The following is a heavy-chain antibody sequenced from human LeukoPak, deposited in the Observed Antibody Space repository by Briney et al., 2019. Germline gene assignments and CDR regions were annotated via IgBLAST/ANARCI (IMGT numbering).Heavy chain of an antibody. CDR2: VTSSGDRT. V-gene: IGHV3-23*01. Sequence: GGALRLSCAASGFTFSSSAMNWVRRAPGKGLEWVSTVTSSGDRTYYTDSVKGRFTISRDNSKNTPYLQMNSLRAEDTAVYYCAKDPQFWGQGTLVTVSS. CDR1: GFTFSSSA. J-gene: IGHJ1*01. CDR3: AKDPQF.